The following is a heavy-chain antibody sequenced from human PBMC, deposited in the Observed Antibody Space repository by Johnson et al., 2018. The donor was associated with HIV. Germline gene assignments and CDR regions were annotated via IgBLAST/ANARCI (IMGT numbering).Heavy chain of an antibody. CDR3: ARWEGSSSWQRVCGAFDI. Sequence: VQLVESGGGLIQPGGSLRLSCAASGFTVSSNYMSWVRQAPGKGLEWVSGISWNSGSIGYADSVKGRFTISSDNSKNTLYLQMNSLRAEDTAVYYCARWEGSSSWQRVCGAFDIWGQGTMVTVSS. CDR2: SWNSGSI. V-gene: IGHV3-66*03. CDR1: GFTVSSNY. J-gene: IGHJ3*02. D-gene: IGHD6-13*01.